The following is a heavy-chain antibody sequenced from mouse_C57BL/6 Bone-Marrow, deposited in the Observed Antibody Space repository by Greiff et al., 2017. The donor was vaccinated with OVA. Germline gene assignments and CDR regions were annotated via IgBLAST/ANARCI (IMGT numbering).Heavy chain of an antibody. CDR1: GYSITSGYY. CDR2: ISYDGSN. J-gene: IGHJ2*01. D-gene: IGHD2-14*01. V-gene: IGHV3-6*01. CDR3: ARDDTTGY. Sequence: EVKLQESGPGLVKPSQSLSLTCSVTGYSITSGYYWNWIRQFPGNKLEWMGYISYDGSNNYNPSLKNRISITRDTSKNQFFLKLNSVTTEDTATYYCARDDTTGYWGQGTTLTVSS.